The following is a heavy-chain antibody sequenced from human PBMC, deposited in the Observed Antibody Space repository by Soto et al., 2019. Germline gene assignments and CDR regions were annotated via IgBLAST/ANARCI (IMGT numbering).Heavy chain of an antibody. D-gene: IGHD4-17*01. CDR3: ANPMGPPQERDCGGWFAL. V-gene: IGHV1-69*02. Sequence: HVQMVQSAAVVKKPGSSVKVSCKASGSTCSSYTISWVRQAPGQGLDWMGRTIPIPGIANYSQKFQGRVTNSANKSTGTSNMELSSPGSEVTIGYYWANPMGPPQERDCGGWFALWGEGALDTVS. J-gene: IGHJ5*02. CDR2: TIPIPGIA. CDR1: GSTCSSYT.